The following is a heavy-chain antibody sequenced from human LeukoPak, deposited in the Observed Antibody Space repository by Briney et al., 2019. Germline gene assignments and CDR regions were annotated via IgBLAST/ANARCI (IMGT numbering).Heavy chain of an antibody. CDR3: AKYMQRTAFDYFDY. J-gene: IGHJ4*02. CDR1: GFTFSSYA. Sequence: GGSLRLSCAASGFTFSSYAMSWVRQAPGKGLEWVSTISGSGGGTYYADSVKGRFTISRDNSKNTLYLQTNSLRAEDTAVFYCAKYMQRTAFDYFDYWGQGTLVTVSS. V-gene: IGHV3-23*01. CDR2: ISGSGGGT. D-gene: IGHD6-25*01.